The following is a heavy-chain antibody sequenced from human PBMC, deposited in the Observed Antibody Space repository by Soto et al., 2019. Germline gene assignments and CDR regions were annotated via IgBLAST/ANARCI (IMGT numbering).Heavy chain of an antibody. J-gene: IGHJ4*02. V-gene: IGHV3-15*01. CDR3: TTAEFKGYDYIWGSYREGPEEIDY. Sequence: GGSLRLSCAASGFTFSNAWMSWVRQAPGKGLEWVGRIKSKTDGGTTDYAAPVKGRFTISRDDSKNTLYLQMNSLKTEDTAVYYCTTAEFKGYDYIWGSYREGPEEIDYWGQGTLVTVSS. CDR1: GFTFSNAW. D-gene: IGHD3-16*02. CDR2: IKSKTDGGTT.